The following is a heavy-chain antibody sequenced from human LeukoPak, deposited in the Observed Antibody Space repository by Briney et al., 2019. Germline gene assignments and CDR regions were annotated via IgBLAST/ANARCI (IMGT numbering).Heavy chain of an antibody. J-gene: IGHJ4*02. Sequence: GGSLRLSCAASGFTFSSYAMSWVRQAPGKGLEWVSAISGSGGSTYYADSVKGRFTISRDNSKNTLYLQMNSLRAEDTAVYYCAKVGLPHPRDLNIVVVPAVSYWGQGTLVTVSS. V-gene: IGHV3-23*01. CDR1: GFTFSSYA. D-gene: IGHD2-2*01. CDR2: ISGSGGST. CDR3: AKVGLPHPRDLNIVVVPAVSY.